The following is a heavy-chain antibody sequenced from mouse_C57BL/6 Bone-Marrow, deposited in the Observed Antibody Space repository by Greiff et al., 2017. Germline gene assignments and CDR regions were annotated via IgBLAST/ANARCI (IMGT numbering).Heavy chain of an antibody. D-gene: IGHD1-1*01. Sequence: VQLQQSGAELVRPGTSVKMSCKASGYTFTNYWIGWAKQRPGHGLEWIGDIYPGGGYTNYNEKFKGKATLTADKSSSTAYMQFSSLTSEDSAIYYCARSYYPGAMDYWGQGTSDTVSS. J-gene: IGHJ4*01. CDR2: IYPGGGYT. CDR3: ARSYYPGAMDY. CDR1: GYTFTNYW. V-gene: IGHV1-63*01.